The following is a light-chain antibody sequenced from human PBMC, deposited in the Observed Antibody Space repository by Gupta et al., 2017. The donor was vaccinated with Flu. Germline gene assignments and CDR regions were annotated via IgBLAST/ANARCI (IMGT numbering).Light chain of an antibody. Sequence: EIVLTQSPGTLPLSPGERATLSCRASQSVSSSYLAWYPQKPGQAPRLLIYGASSRATGIPDRFSGSGSGTDFTLTISRLEPEHFAVYYCQQYGSSPPWTFGQGTKVEIK. CDR1: QSVSSSY. CDR2: GAS. J-gene: IGKJ1*01. V-gene: IGKV3-20*01. CDR3: QQYGSSPPWT.